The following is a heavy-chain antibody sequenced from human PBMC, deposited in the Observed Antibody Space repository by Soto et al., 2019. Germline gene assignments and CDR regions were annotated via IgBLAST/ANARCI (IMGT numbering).Heavy chain of an antibody. J-gene: IGHJ6*02. CDR2: INPNSGGT. Sequence: QVQLVQSGAEVKKPGASVKVSCKASGYTFTGYYMNWVRQAPGQGLEWMGWINPNSGGTNYAQKFQGWVTMTRDTSISTAYMALSILRSDDAAVYYCATPMRGGYSDGSGGYEYGMDVWGHGTTVTFSS. CDR1: GYTFTGYY. CDR3: ATPMRGGYSDGSGGYEYGMDV. D-gene: IGHD3-10*01. V-gene: IGHV1-2*04.